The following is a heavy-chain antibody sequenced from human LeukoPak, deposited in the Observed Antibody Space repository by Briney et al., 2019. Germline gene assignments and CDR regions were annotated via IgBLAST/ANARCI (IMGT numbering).Heavy chain of an antibody. CDR1: GGSISSGSYY. V-gene: IGHV4-61*02. CDR3: ARYSSTGYDAFDI. J-gene: IGHJ3*02. D-gene: IGHD6-13*01. Sequence: SETPSLTCTVSGGSISSGSYYWSWIRQPAGKGLEWIGRIYTSGSTNYNPSLKSRVTISVDTSKDQFSLKLSSVTAADTAVYYCARYSSTGYDAFDIWGQGTMVTVSS. CDR2: IYTSGST.